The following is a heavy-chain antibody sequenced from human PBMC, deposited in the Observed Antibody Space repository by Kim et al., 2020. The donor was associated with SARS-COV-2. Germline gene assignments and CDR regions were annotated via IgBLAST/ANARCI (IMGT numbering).Heavy chain of an antibody. V-gene: IGHV3-74*01. CDR2: SSN. D-gene: IGHD6-19*01. CDR3: ARDVSYSSAT. J-gene: IGHJ5*02. Sequence: SSNTYADSGKGRVTISRDNAKNTLYLQMNSQRAEDTAVYYCARDVSYSSATWGQGTLVTVSS.